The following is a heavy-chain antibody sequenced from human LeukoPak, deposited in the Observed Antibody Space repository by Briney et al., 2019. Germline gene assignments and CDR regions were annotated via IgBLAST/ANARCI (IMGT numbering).Heavy chain of an antibody. J-gene: IGHJ4*02. V-gene: IGHV4-4*07. D-gene: IGHD3-16*01. CDR3: AREKGVGRPPDY. CDR1: GGSISTNY. Sequence: SETLSLTCTVSGGSISTNYWSWIRQPAGKGLEWIGRIYTSGSTNYNPSLKSRVTISVDTSKNQFSLKLSSVTAADTAVYYCAREKGVGRPPDYWGQGTLVTVSS. CDR2: IYTSGST.